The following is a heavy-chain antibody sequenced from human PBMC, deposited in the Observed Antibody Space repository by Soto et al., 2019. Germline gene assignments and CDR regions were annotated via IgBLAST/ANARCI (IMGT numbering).Heavy chain of an antibody. J-gene: IGHJ6*02. V-gene: IGHV1-18*04. CDR3: ARVSSSIAVVPDYGMDV. CDR2: FSGKNGNT. CDR1: GYTFISHG. Sequence: QVQLVQSGVEVKKPGASVKVSCKASGYTFISHGISWVRQAPGQGLEWMGWFSGKNGNTNHAQKLQGRVTLNTDTSTSTAYMELRSLRSDATAVYYCARVSSSIAVVPDYGMDVWGQGTTVTVSS. D-gene: IGHD2-15*01.